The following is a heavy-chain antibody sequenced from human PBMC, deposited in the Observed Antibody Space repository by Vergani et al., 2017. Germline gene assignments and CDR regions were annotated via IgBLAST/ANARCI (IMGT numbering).Heavy chain of an antibody. Sequence: DVHLAESGGGFFQPGGSLRLSCAASGFTFDDYAMHWVRQAPGKGLEWVSGISWNSGSIGYADSVKGRFTISRDIAKNTLYLQVRSLRLEDTGVYHCVRDRGLCAGGRCYTEAWDYWGQGTPVTVSS. V-gene: IGHV3-9*01. CDR1: GFTFDDYA. J-gene: IGHJ4*02. D-gene: IGHD2-2*02. CDR2: ISWNSGSI. CDR3: VRDRGLCAGGRCYTEAWDY.